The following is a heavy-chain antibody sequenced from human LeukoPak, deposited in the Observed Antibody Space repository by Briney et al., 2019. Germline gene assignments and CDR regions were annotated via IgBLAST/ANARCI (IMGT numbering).Heavy chain of an antibody. V-gene: IGHV3-23*01. D-gene: IGHD3-9*01. CDR2: ISGSGAST. J-gene: IGHJ4*02. CDR1: GFTFSTYG. CDR3: ANLHYDILTGYIYYFDY. Sequence: PGGSLRLSCAASGFTFSTYGMSWVRQAPGKGLEWVSSISGSGASTYYADSVKGRFTISRDNSKNTLYLRMNSLRAEDTAVYYCANLHYDILTGYIYYFDYWGQGTLVTVSS.